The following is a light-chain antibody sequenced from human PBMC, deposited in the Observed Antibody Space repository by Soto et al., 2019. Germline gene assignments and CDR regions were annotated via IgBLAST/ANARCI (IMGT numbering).Light chain of an antibody. V-gene: IGLV2-8*01. J-gene: IGLJ2*01. Sequence: QSVLTQPPSVSGSPGQSVTISCSGTSXDVGGYNYVSWYQQHPGTAPKLVIYEVSERPSAVPDRFSGSKSGNTASLTVSGLQADDEADYYCSSYAGNNIVVFGGGTQLTVL. CDR2: EVS. CDR1: SXDVGGYNY. CDR3: SSYAGNNIVV.